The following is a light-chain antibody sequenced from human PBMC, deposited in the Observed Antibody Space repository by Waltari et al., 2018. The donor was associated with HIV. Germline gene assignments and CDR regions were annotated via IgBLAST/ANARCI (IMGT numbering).Light chain of an antibody. J-gene: IGLJ3*02. V-gene: IGLV1-44*01. Sequence: QSVLTQPPSASGTPGQRVTISCSGGSSNIGSNAVSWYQQLPGTAPKLLIYSDKQRPSGVPDRFSGSKSGTSASLAISGRQSEDEADYHCAGWDDSVDGPVFGGGTILTVL. CDR2: SDK. CDR3: AGWDDSVDGPV. CDR1: SSNIGSNA.